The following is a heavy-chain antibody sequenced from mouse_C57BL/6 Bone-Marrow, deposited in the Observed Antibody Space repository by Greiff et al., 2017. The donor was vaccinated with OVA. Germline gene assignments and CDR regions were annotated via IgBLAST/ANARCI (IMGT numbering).Heavy chain of an antibody. CDR1: GYAFSSYW. V-gene: IGHV1-80*01. CDR2: IYPGDGDT. J-gene: IGHJ3*01. Sequence: VQVVESGAELVKPGASVKISCKASGYAFSSYWMNWVKQRPGKGLEWIGQIYPGDGDTNYNGKFKGKATLTADKSSSTAYMQLSSLTSEDSAVYFCARRVRLGLFAYWGQGTLVTVSA. CDR3: ARRVRLGLFAY. D-gene: IGHD3-2*02.